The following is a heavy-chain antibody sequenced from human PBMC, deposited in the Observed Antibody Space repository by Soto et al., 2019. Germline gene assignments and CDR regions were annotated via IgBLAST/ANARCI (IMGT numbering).Heavy chain of an antibody. CDR2: ISGGGSTT. CDR1: GFTFSNYA. CDR3: VSKDTGTYYGRFDY. V-gene: IGHV3-23*01. D-gene: IGHD1-26*01. Sequence: PGGSLRLSCAASGFTFSNYAMNWVRQAPGKGLEWVSAISGGGSTTYYADSVKGRFTISRDNSKNTLYLQMDSLRAEDTALYYCVSKDTGTYYGRFDYWGQGTLVTVSS. J-gene: IGHJ4*02.